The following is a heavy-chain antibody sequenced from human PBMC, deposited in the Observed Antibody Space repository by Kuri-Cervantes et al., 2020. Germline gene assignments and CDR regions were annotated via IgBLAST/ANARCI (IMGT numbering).Heavy chain of an antibody. V-gene: IGHV3-21*03. J-gene: IGHJ6*03. CDR1: GFTFNTYN. CDR2: ISPSSRAI. Sequence: GESLKISCAASGFTFNTYNMNWVRQAPGKGLELVAFISPSSRAIYYADSLKGRVTISRDNAKNSLSLQMNSLRAKDTAVYYCAREAYYYFYIDVWGKGTTVTVSS. CDR3: AREAYYYFYIDV.